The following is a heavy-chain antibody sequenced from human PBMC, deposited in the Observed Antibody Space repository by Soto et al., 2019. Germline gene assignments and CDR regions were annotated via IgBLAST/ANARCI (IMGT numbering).Heavy chain of an antibody. J-gene: IGHJ5*02. CDR2: IKSFNGDT. V-gene: IGHV1-2*02. Sequence: QVQLVQSGAEVKEPGASVKVSCKAPGYTFTGYYMHWARQAPGQGLEWMGWIKSFNGDTNYAQKFQGRVTLTRDTSISTAYMELSRLKSDDTAVYYCARVVSPYYDVLTGNWFDPWGQGTLVIVSS. D-gene: IGHD3-9*01. CDR3: ARVVSPYYDVLTGNWFDP. CDR1: GYTFTGYY.